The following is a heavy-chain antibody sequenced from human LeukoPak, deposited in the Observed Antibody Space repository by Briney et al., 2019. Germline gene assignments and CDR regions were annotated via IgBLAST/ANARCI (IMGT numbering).Heavy chain of an antibody. CDR3: ARARYGTGTFDY. CDR1: GGTFSSYA. D-gene: IGHD3-10*01. V-gene: IGHV1-69*05. J-gene: IGHJ4*02. Sequence: SVKVSCKASGGTFSSYAISWVRQAPGQGLEWMGGIIPIFGTANYAQKFQGRVTITTDESTSTAYMELSSLRSEDTAVYYCARARYGTGTFDYWGQGTLVTVSS. CDR2: IIPIFGTA.